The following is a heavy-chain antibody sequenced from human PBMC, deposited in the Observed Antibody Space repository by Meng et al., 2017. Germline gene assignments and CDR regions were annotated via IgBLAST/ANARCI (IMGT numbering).Heavy chain of an antibody. CDR1: GDSVSSNSAA. CDR2: AYYRSKWYH. V-gene: IGHV6-1*01. CDR3: ARGSYSFDS. Sequence: QRQLHQPGPGLVKPLQALSLFCAISGDSVSSNSAAWNWIRQSPSRGLEWLGRAYYRSKWYHDYAESVKSRISIDPDTSKNQFSLQLRSVTPEDSAVYYCARGSYSFDSWGQRTLVTVSS. D-gene: IGHD1-26*01. J-gene: IGHJ4*02.